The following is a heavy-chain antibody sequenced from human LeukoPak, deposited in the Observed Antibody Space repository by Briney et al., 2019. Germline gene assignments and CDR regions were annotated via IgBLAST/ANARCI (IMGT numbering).Heavy chain of an antibody. CDR3: AKGITIFGVDTYHYFSMDV. CDR1: GFSFSTYG. V-gene: IGHV3-23*01. D-gene: IGHD3-3*01. CDR2: MSGGGDLT. Sequence: GGSLRLSCAASGFSFSTYGMSWVRQAPGKGLEWVSVMSGGGDLTYYADSVRGRFTISRDNSKNTLDLQMNSLRAEDTAVYYCAKGITIFGVDTYHYFSMDVWGKGTTVTVSS. J-gene: IGHJ6*03.